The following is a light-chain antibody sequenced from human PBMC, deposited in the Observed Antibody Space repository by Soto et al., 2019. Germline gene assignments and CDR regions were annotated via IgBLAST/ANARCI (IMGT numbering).Light chain of an antibody. Sequence: DIQMTQSPSSLSASVGDRVTITCRASQSISSYLNWYQQKPGKAPKLLIYAASSLQSGVPSRFSGSGSGTDFTLTISSLQSEDFATYYFQQSYSTPPTFGGGTKVDIK. CDR3: QQSYSTPPT. V-gene: IGKV1-39*01. CDR1: QSISSY. CDR2: AAS. J-gene: IGKJ4*01.